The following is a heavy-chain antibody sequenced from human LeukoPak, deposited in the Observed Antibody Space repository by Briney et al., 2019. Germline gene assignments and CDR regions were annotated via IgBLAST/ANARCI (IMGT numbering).Heavy chain of an antibody. CDR3: ARRGFGELFDY. J-gene: IGHJ4*02. D-gene: IGHD3-10*01. Sequence: SETLSLTCTVSGGSINSRSHYWGWIRQPPGKGLEWIGSIYYSGSTYYNPSLKSRVTISVDTSKNQFSLKLNSVTAADTAVYYRARRGFGELFDYWGQGTLVTVSS. CDR1: GGSINSRSHY. V-gene: IGHV4-39*07. CDR2: IYYSGST.